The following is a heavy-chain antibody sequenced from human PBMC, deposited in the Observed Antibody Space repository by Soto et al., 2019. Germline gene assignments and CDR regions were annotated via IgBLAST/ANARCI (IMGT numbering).Heavy chain of an antibody. CDR2: MNPNSGNT. CDR1: GYTFTSYD. CDR3: AKSQIEYYYDSSGHYYFDY. Sequence: ASVKVSCKASGYTFTSYDINWVRQATGQGLDWMGWMNPNSGNTGYAQKFQGRVTMTRNTSISTAYMELSSLRSEDTAVYYCAKSQIEYYYDSSGHYYFDYWGQGTLVTVSS. J-gene: IGHJ4*02. V-gene: IGHV1-8*01. D-gene: IGHD3-22*01.